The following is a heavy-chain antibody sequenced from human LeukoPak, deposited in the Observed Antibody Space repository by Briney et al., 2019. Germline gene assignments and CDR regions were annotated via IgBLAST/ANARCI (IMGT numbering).Heavy chain of an antibody. CDR3: ARDVYIGDDILTGYNSWAAAGNDAFDI. Sequence: PSQTLSLTCTVSGGSISSGDYYWSWIRQPPGKGLEWIGYIYYSGSTYYNPSLKSRVTISVDTSKNQFSLKLSSVTAADTAVYYCARDVYIGDDILTGYNSWAAAGNDAFDIWGQGTMVTVSS. D-gene: IGHD3-9*01. V-gene: IGHV4-30-4*01. CDR2: IYYSGST. J-gene: IGHJ3*02. CDR1: GGSISSGDYY.